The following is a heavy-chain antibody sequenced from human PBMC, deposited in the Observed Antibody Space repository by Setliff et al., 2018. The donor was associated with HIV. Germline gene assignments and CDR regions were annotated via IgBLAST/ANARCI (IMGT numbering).Heavy chain of an antibody. V-gene: IGHV4-4*07. Sequence: ASETLSLTCTVSGGSISSLYYWSWIRQPAGEGLEWIGHISASGRTNYNPPLKSRVTISVDTSKDQFSLRLSSVTAADTAIYYCARRGGSGFYYWFDPWGQGTLVTVSS. J-gene: IGHJ5*02. CDR2: ISASGRT. CDR3: ARRGGSGFYYWFDP. D-gene: IGHD3-22*01. CDR1: GGSISSLYY.